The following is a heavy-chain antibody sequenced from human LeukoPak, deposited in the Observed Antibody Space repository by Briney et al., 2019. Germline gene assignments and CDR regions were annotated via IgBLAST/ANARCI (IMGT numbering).Heavy chain of an antibody. CDR3: TTERRGSRELTNFDY. V-gene: IGHV3-15*01. J-gene: IGHJ4*02. CDR1: GFTFSNAW. D-gene: IGHD1-26*01. Sequence: GESLRLSCAASGFTFSNAWMSWVRQAPGKGLEWVGRIKSKTDGGTTDYAAPVKGRFTISRDDSKNTLYLQMNSLKTEDTAVYYCTTERRGSRELTNFDYWGQGTLVTVSS. CDR2: IKSKTDGGTT.